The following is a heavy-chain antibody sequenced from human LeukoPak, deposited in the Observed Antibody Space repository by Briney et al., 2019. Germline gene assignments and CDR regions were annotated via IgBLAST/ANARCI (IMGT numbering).Heavy chain of an antibody. Sequence: PSETLSLTCAAYGGSFSGYYWGWIRQPPGKGLEWIGEINHSGSTNYNPSLKSRVTISVDTSKNQFSLKLSSVTAADTAVYYCARGFRDYDSSGSDYWGQGTLVTVSS. D-gene: IGHD3-22*01. CDR1: GGSFSGYY. CDR3: ARGFRDYDSSGSDY. CDR2: INHSGST. J-gene: IGHJ4*02. V-gene: IGHV4-34*01.